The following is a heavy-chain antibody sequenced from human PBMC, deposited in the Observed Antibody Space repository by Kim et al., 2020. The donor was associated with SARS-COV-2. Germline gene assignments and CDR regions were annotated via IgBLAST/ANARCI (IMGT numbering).Heavy chain of an antibody. CDR1: GFTFSSYA. CDR2: ISGSGGST. J-gene: IGHJ6*02. V-gene: IGHV3-23*01. Sequence: GGSLRLSCAASGFTFSSYAMSWVRQAPGKGLEWVSAISGSGGSTYYADSVKGRFTISRDNSKNTLYLQMNSLRAEDTAVYYCATITGTPEGGYYYYYYGMDVWGQGTTVTVSS. D-gene: IGHD1-20*01. CDR3: ATITGTPEGGYYYYYYGMDV.